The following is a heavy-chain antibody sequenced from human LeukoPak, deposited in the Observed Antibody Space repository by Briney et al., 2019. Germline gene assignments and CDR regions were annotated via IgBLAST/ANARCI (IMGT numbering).Heavy chain of an antibody. CDR1: GGSISSSSYY. CDR2: IYYSGST. CDR3: ARQAIYYYYMDV. V-gene: IGHV4-39*01. Sequence: KPSETLSLTCTVSGGSISSSSYYWGWIRQPPGKGLEWIGSIYYSGSTYYNPSLKSRVTISVDTSKNQFSLKLSSVTAADTAVYYCARQAIYYYYMDVWGKGTTVTVSS. J-gene: IGHJ6*03.